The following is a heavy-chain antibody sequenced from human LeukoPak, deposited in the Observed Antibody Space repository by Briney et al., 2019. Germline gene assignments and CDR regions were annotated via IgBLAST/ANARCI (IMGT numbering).Heavy chain of an antibody. CDR1: GYTFTGYY. D-gene: IGHD5-24*01. J-gene: IGHJ4*02. CDR3: ARGRVPSEMATITGPFWY. V-gene: IGHV1-2*02. Sequence: ASVNVSCKASGYTFTGYYMHWVRQAPGQGLEWMGWINPNSGGTNYAQKFQGRVTMTRDTTISTAYMELSRLRSDDTAVYYCARGRVPSEMATITGPFWYWGQGTLVTVSS. CDR2: INPNSGGT.